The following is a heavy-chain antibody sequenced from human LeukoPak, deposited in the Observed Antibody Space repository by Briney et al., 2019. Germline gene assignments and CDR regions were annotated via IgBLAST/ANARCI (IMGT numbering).Heavy chain of an antibody. Sequence: SETLSLTCTLCGDFQSNLDWSGLRQSPGKELEWIGYMYNRGSTIYNPSLKSRVTVSTDTSKNQFSLRLTSVTAADTAVYYCAPPEKAVTDGLDFWGQGILITVSS. CDR1: GDFQSNLD. CDR2: MYNRGST. D-gene: IGHD6-19*01. CDR3: APPEKAVTDGLDF. J-gene: IGHJ4*02. V-gene: IGHV4-59*01.